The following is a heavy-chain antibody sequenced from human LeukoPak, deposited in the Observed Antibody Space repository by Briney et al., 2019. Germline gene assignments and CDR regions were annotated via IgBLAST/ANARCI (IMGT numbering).Heavy chain of an antibody. CDR2: IYYSGST. J-gene: IGHJ3*02. V-gene: IGHV4-39*02. D-gene: IGHD1-26*01. CDR1: GGSISSSSYY. Sequence: PSETLSLTCTVSGGSISSSSYYWGWIRQPPGKGLEWIGSIYYSGSTYYNPSLKSRVTISVDTSKNQFSLKLSSVTAADTAVYYCARDSASGSYRHAFDIWGQGTMVTVSS. CDR3: ARDSASGSYRHAFDI.